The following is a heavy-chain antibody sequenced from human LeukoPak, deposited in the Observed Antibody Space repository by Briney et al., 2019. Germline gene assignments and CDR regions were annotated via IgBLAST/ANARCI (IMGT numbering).Heavy chain of an antibody. CDR1: GXSINFYY. D-gene: IGHD6-13*01. CDR3: ARGIADPYSFDS. Sequence: PSETLSLTCTVSGXSINFYYWSWIRQPAGKGLEWIGRIYSTGSTNYSPSLKSRVTISVDKSKNQFSLNLSSVTAADTAVYYCARGIADPYSFDSWGQGTQVTVSS. CDR2: IYSTGST. V-gene: IGHV4-4*07. J-gene: IGHJ4*02.